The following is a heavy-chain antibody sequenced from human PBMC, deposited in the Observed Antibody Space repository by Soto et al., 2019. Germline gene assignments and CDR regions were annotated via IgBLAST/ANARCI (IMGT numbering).Heavy chain of an antibody. V-gene: IGHV4-59*01. J-gene: IGHJ4*02. CDR1: GGYISSYY. Sequence: SETLSLTCTVSGGYISSYYWTWIRQPPGKGLEWIGYVYNSGSTNYNPSLKSRVTISEDTSKSQFSLKVNSMTAADTAVYYCARYRREAVAGYTLDNWGQGILVTVSS. CDR3: ARYRREAVAGYTLDN. CDR2: VYNSGST. D-gene: IGHD6-13*01.